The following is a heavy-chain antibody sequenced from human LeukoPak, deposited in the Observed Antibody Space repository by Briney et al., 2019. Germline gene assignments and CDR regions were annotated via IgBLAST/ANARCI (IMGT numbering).Heavy chain of an antibody. Sequence: SETLSLTCAVYGGSFSGYYWSWIRQPPGKGLEWIGEINHSGSTNYNPSLKSRVTISVDTSKNQFSLKLSSVTAADTAVYYCASPIGDPKDYWGQGTPVTVSS. CDR2: INHSGST. D-gene: IGHD4-17*01. J-gene: IGHJ4*02. V-gene: IGHV4-34*01. CDR1: GGSFSGYY. CDR3: ASPIGDPKDY.